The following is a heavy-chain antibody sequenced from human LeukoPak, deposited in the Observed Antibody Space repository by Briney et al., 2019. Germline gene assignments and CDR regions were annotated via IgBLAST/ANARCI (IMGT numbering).Heavy chain of an antibody. J-gene: IGHJ4*02. Sequence: ASVKVSCKASGYTSTIYDINWVRQASAPGLQWMGWMNPNSGNTGYAQKFQGRVTMTRNTSISTAYMELSSLRSEDTAVYYCAREGYCSGGSCYYSYFDYWGQGTLVTVSS. CDR2: MNPNSGNT. D-gene: IGHD2-15*01. CDR1: GYTSTIYD. V-gene: IGHV1-8*01. CDR3: AREGYCSGGSCYYSYFDY.